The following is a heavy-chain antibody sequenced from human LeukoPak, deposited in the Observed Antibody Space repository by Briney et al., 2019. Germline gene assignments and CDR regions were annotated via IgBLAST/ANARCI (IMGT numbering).Heavy chain of an antibody. Sequence: GGSLRLSCAASGFSFSDYWMTWVRQAPGKGLEWVANINQDGSEKYYVDSVKGRFTISRDNAKNSLYLQMNSLRAEDTAVYYCARGLLTGSARAVDCWGQGTMVTSSS. J-gene: IGHJ4*02. D-gene: IGHD3-9*01. CDR1: GFSFSDYW. V-gene: IGHV3-7*04. CDR2: INQDGSEK. CDR3: ARGLLTGSARAVDC.